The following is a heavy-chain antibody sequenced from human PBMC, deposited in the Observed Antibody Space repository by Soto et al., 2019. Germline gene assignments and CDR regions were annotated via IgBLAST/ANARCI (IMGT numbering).Heavy chain of an antibody. CDR2: IYFTGNT. Sequence: SETLSLTCTVSGGSINSGDYYWSWIRQHPGKGLEWIGHIYFTGNTFYIPSLKNRVSISLDTSKNQFSLNLTSVTAADTAIYFCVRVLASGYSSSWYLDYWGQGTLVTVSS. J-gene: IGHJ4*02. D-gene: IGHD6-13*01. CDR3: VRVLASGYSSSWYLDY. V-gene: IGHV4-31*03. CDR1: GGSINSGDYY.